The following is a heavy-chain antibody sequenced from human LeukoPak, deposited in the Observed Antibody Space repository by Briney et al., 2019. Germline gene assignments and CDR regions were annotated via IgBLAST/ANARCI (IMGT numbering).Heavy chain of an antibody. CDR1: GFTFSSYS. J-gene: IGHJ4*02. Sequence: GGSLRLSCAASGFTFSSYSMNWVRQAPGKGLEWVSSISSSYIYYADSVKGRFTISRDNAKNSLYLQMNSLRAEDTAVYYCARDVGPGDYWGQGTLVTVSS. CDR2: ISSSYI. V-gene: IGHV3-21*01. CDR3: ARDVGPGDY.